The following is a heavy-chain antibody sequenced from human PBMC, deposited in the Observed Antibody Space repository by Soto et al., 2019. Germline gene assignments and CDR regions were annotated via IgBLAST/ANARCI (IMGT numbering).Heavy chain of an antibody. J-gene: IGHJ4*02. CDR2: SRNKVKSYTT. Sequence: EEQLVESGGGLVQPGGSLTLSCAASGFSFSDYYMEWVRQAPGKGLEWVARSRNKVKSYTTDYAASVKGRFTISRDLSKNSLYLDMNNLKTEDTAVYYCSKLEGGWGQGTLVTVSS. CDR3: SKLEGG. D-gene: IGHD3-3*01. V-gene: IGHV3-72*01. CDR1: GFSFSDYY.